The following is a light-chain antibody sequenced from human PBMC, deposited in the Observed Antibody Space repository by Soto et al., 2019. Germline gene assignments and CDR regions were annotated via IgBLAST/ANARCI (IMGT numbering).Light chain of an antibody. V-gene: IGLV1-40*01. J-gene: IGLJ2*01. CDR2: ADN. CDR3: QSYDTSLSGVI. CDR1: SSNIGAGYD. Sequence: QSVLTQTPSVSRAPGQTITMSCTGSSSNIGAGYDVHWYQQLPGAAPRLLIYADNNRPSGVPDRFSASNSGTSASLAITGLQGEDEAVYYCQSYDTSLSGVIFGAGTQLTVL.